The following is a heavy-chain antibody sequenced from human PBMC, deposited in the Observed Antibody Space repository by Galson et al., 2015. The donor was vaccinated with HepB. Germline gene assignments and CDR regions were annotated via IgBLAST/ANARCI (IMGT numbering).Heavy chain of an antibody. CDR2: FDPEDGET. Sequence: SVKVSCKVSGYTLTELSMHWVRQAPGKGLEWMGGFDPEDGETIYAQKFQGRVTMTEDTSTDTAYVELSSLRSEDTAVYYCATEPMGGSYGHTLDDYWGQGTLVTVSS. V-gene: IGHV1-24*01. CDR1: GYTLTELS. J-gene: IGHJ4*02. CDR3: ATEPMGGSYGHTLDDY. D-gene: IGHD1-26*01.